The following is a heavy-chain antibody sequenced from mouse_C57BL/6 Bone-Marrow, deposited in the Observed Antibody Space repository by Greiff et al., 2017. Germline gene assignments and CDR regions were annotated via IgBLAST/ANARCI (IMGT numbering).Heavy chain of an antibody. CDR1: GYAFSSSW. CDR2: IYPGDGDT. D-gene: IGHD1-1*01. Sequence: VHLVESGPELVKPGASVKISCKASGYAFSSSWMNWVKQRPGKGLEWIGRIYPGDGDTNYNGKFKGKATLTADKSSSTAYMQLSSLTSEDSAVYFCARGGLLRAMDYWGQGTSVTVSS. CDR3: ARGGLLRAMDY. V-gene: IGHV1-82*01. J-gene: IGHJ4*01.